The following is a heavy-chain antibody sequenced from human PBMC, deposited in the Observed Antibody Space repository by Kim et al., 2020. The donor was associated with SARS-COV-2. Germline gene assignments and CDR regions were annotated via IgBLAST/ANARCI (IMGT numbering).Heavy chain of an antibody. D-gene: IGHD3-9*01. CDR1: GFTFHKYT. J-gene: IGHJ4*02. V-gene: IGHV3-21*01. CDR2: ISGNGDSI. Sequence: GGSLRLSCVASGFTFHKYTMYWVRQAPGKGLEWVSSISGNGDSIHYADSLRGRFTISRDNAKNSLYLQMDRLRPDDTALYFCARDQGGVVANFDWFHSDYWGQGTRVTVSS. CDR3: ARDQGGVVANFDWFHSDY.